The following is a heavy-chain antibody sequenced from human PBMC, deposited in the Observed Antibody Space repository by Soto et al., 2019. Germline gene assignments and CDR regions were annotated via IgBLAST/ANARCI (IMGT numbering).Heavy chain of an antibody. CDR2: IYSDGTT. D-gene: IGHD2-2*01. J-gene: IGHJ6*02. CDR1: GGSISGYY. Sequence: QMHLQESGPGLVKPSETLSLTFTVSGGSISGYYWSWVRQPAGKGLEWVGRIYSDGTTNYSPSLKSRVTMSLDTSKDQFSLHSNSVTAADTAVYYCSGVGCSNSKCYTRGMDVWGQGTTVTVSS. V-gene: IGHV4-4*07. CDR3: SGVGCSNSKCYTRGMDV.